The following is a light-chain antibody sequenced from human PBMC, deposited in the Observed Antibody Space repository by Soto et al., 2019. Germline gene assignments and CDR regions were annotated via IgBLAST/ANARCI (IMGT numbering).Light chain of an antibody. CDR1: QSVTNSF. CDR3: QQYVSSPWA. V-gene: IGKV3-20*01. Sequence: EIFFAQSPGTLSLSPGERATPSSRASQSVTNSFLAWYQQKPGQAPRLLIYGASRRATGIPDRFTGSGSGTDFTLTISRLEPEDFAVYYCQQYVSSPWAFGQGTKVDIK. J-gene: IGKJ1*01. CDR2: GAS.